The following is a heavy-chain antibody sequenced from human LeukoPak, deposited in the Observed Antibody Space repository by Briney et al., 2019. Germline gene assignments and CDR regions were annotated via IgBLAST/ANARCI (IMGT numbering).Heavy chain of an antibody. CDR2: IKQDGSEK. Sequence: GGSLRLSCAASGFTFSSYWMGWVRQAPGRGLEWVANIKQDGSEKYYVDSVKGRFTISRDNAKNSLYLQMNSLRAEDTAVYYCARDQRSGQSDYWGQGTLVTVSS. V-gene: IGHV3-7*01. CDR3: ARDQRSGQSDY. J-gene: IGHJ4*02. D-gene: IGHD2-15*01. CDR1: GFTFSSYW.